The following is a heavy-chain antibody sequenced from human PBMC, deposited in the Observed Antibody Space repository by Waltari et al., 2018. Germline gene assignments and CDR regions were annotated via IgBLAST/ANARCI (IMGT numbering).Heavy chain of an antibody. Sequence: QVQLVQSGAEVKKPGSSVQLSCKASAGPFSSYAISRVRQALGQGLEGMGGIIPICGTANYAQKFQGRFTITADESTSTAYMELSSLRSEDTAVYYCAREPSGSYGFGYFDYWGQGTLVTVSS. CDR1: AGPFSSYA. D-gene: IGHD1-26*01. CDR3: AREPSGSYGFGYFDY. CDR2: IIPICGTA. J-gene: IGHJ4*02. V-gene: IGHV1-69*13.